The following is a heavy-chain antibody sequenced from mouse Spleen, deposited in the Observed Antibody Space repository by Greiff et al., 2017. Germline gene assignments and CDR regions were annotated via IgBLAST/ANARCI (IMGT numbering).Heavy chain of an antibody. CDR3: ARSTRGYDFYAMDY. D-gene: IGHD2-2*01. V-gene: IGHV1-42*01. Sequence: EVKLMESGPELVKPGASVKISCKASGYSFTGYYMNWVKQSPEKSLEWIGEINPSTGGTPYNQKFKAKATLTVDKSSSTAYMQLKSLTSEDSAVYYGARSTRGYDFYAMDYWGQGTSVTVSS. J-gene: IGHJ4*01. CDR1: GYSFTGYY. CDR2: INPSTGGT.